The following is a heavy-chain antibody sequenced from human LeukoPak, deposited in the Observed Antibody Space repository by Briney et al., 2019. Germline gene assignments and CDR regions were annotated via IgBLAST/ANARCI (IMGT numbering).Heavy chain of an antibody. Sequence: GGSLRLSCATSGFTFSSYGMHWVRQAPGKGLEWVAVISYDGSNKYYADSVKGRFTISRDNSKNTLYLQMNSLRAEDTAVYYCARNYGSLTIKYNWFDPWGQGTLVTVSS. CDR3: ARNYGSLTIKYNWFDP. CDR1: GFTFSSYG. D-gene: IGHD1-26*01. J-gene: IGHJ5*02. V-gene: IGHV3-30*03. CDR2: ISYDGSNK.